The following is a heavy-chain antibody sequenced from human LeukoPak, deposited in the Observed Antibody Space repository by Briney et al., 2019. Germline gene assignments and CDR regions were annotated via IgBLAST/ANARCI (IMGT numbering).Heavy chain of an antibody. CDR2: IRGSGGGT. V-gene: IGHV3-23*01. J-gene: IGHJ4*02. CDR1: GFTFSSYA. CDR3: AKAGIGVVGYFDY. Sequence: GGSLRLSCAASGFTFSSYAMSWVRQAPGKELEWVSAIRGSGGGTYYADSVKGRFTISRDNSKNTLYLQMNSLRDEDTALYYCAKAGIGVVGYFDYWGQGTLVTVSS. D-gene: IGHD6-19*01.